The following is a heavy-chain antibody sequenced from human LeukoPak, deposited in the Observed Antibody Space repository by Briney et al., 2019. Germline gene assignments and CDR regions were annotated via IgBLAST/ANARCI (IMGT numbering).Heavy chain of an antibody. CDR1: GYTFSGNY. D-gene: IGHD5-12*01. CDR2: INPNSGGT. J-gene: IGHJ4*02. Sequence: ASVKVSCKASGYTFSGNYMHWVRQAPGQGLEWMGWINPNSGGTNYAQKFQGRVTMTRDTFISTAYMELSRLRSDDTAVYYCARDTVGYSGYFYWGQGTLVTVSS. CDR3: ARDTVGYSGYFY. V-gene: IGHV1-2*02.